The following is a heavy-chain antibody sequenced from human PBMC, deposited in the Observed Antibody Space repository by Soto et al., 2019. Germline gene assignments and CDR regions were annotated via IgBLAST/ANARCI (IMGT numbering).Heavy chain of an antibody. CDR2: IYYTGNS. CDR1: NGSISTNGHY. V-gene: IGHV4-31*01. J-gene: IGHJ4*02. CDR3: AREQWGFGS. D-gene: IGHD6-19*01. Sequence: QVQLQESGPELVKSSQTLSLTCTVSNGSISTNGHYWTWIRQRPGKGLEWIAYIYYTGNSYYNPSLKSPLTISIDTSKNQFSLTLRSVTAADTAVYYCAREQWGFGSWGQGTLVTVSS.